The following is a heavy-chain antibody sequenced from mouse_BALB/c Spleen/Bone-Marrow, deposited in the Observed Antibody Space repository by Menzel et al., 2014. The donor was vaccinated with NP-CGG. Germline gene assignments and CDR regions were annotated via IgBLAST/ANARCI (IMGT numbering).Heavy chain of an antibody. J-gene: IGHJ4*01. CDR1: GLTFTDYY. Sequence: EVQLVESGGGLVQPGGSLRLSCATSGLTFTDYYMSWVRQPPGKALEWLGFIRNKANGYTTEYSASVKGRLTISRDNSQSILYLQMNTLRAEDSATYYCARDDYYAMDYWGQGTSVTVSS. CDR3: ARDDYYAMDY. CDR2: IRNKANGYTT. V-gene: IGHV7-3*02.